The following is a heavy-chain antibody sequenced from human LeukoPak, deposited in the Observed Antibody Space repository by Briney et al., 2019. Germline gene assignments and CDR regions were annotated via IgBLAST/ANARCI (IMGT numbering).Heavy chain of an antibody. J-gene: IGHJ4*02. D-gene: IGHD3-10*01. CDR3: ARVYSTNYYGSGDRPFLFDY. V-gene: IGHV1-18*01. CDR1: GYTFTSYG. Sequence: ASVKVSCQAPGYTFTSYGFSWVRQAPGQGLEWMGWISTYYGNTNYAQKLQDRVTMTTDTSTSTAYMELTSLRSDDTAVYYCARVYSTNYYGSGDRPFLFDYWGQGTVVTVSS. CDR2: ISTYYGNT.